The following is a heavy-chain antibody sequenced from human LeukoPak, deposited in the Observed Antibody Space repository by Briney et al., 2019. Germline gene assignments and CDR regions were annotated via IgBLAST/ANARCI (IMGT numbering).Heavy chain of an antibody. CDR1: GFTFSNYA. CDR2: IIGSSGAT. J-gene: IGHJ4*02. V-gene: IGHV3-23*01. D-gene: IGHD5-12*01. Sequence: PGGSLRLSCAASGFTFSNYAMNWVRQAPGKGLEWVSLIIGSSGATFYADSVKGRFTISRDHSKNTLYLQMNSLRAEDTAVYYCAKGGHDYVEIGYFDYWGQGTLVTVSS. CDR3: AKGGHDYVEIGYFDY.